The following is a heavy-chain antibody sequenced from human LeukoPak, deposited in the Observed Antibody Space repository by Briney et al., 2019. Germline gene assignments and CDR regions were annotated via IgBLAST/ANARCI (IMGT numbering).Heavy chain of an antibody. CDR2: INHSGST. D-gene: IGHD3-10*01. Sequence: PSETLSLACAVDGGSFSGYYWSWIRQPPGKGLEWIGEINHSGSTNYNPSLKSRVTISVDTSKNQFSLKLSSVTAADTAVYYCARGWFGRQYYYYYGIDVWGQGTTLTVYS. CDR3: ARGWFGRQYYYYYGIDV. J-gene: IGHJ6*02. CDR1: GGSFSGYY. V-gene: IGHV4-34*01.